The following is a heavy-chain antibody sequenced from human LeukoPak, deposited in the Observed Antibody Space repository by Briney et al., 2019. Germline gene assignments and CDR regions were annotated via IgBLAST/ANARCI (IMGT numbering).Heavy chain of an antibody. D-gene: IGHD3-22*01. CDR1: GFTFSDYY. Sequence: GGSLRLSWAASGFTFSDYYMSWIRQAPGKGLEWVSYVSSSGSTIYYADSVKGRFTISRDNAKISLYLQMNSLRAEDTAVYYCARGYDSSGYYHPLFDYWGQGTLVTVSS. V-gene: IGHV3-11*01. CDR3: ARGYDSSGYYHPLFDY. CDR2: VSSSGSTI. J-gene: IGHJ4*02.